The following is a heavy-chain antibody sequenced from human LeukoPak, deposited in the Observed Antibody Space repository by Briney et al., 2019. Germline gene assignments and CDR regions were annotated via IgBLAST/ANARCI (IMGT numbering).Heavy chain of an antibody. Sequence: ASVKVSCKVSGYTLTEFSMHWVRQAPGKGLEWMGGFDPEDGETIYAQKFQGRVTVTEDTSTDTVYMELSSLRSEDTAVYYCATAPFGEFYYFDYWGQGTLVTVSS. CDR2: FDPEDGET. J-gene: IGHJ4*02. V-gene: IGHV1-24*01. CDR1: GYTLTEFS. D-gene: IGHD3-10*01. CDR3: ATAPFGEFYYFDY.